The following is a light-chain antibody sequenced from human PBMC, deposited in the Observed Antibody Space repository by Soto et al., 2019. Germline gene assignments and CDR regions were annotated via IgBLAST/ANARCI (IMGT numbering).Light chain of an antibody. V-gene: IGLV2-8*01. CDR2: EVS. CDR3: SSYAGSNNLV. Sequence: QSVLTQPPSASGSPGQSVTISCTGTSSDVGGYNYVSWYQQHPGKAPKLMIYEVSKRPSGVPDRFSGSKSGNTASLTVSGLQAEDESEYYCSSYAGSNNLVFGTGNKVTVL. J-gene: IGLJ1*01. CDR1: SSDVGGYNY.